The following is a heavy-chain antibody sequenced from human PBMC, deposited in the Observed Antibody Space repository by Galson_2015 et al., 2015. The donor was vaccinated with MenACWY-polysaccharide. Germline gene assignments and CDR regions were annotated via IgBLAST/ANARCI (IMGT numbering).Heavy chain of an antibody. CDR2: ITYDASDQ. CDR1: GFTFSNYG. D-gene: IGHD4-11*01. Sequence: SLRLSCAASGFTFSNYGMHWVRQAPGKGLEWVTYITYDASDQNYAGSVKGRFTISRDNSKSMLYLQMDSLRPEDTAVYYCARRDDRNRGPCDLWGQGTLVTVSS. J-gene: IGHJ5*02. CDR3: ARRDDRNRGPCDL. V-gene: IGHV3-30*03.